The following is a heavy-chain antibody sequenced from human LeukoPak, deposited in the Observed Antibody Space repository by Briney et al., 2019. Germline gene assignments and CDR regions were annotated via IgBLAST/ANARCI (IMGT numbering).Heavy chain of an antibody. D-gene: IGHD3-16*02. J-gene: IGHJ6*03. Sequence: GGSLRLSCAASEFSVGSNYMTWVRQAPGKGLEWVSLIYSGGSTYYADSVKGRFTISRDNSKNTLYLQMNSLRAEDTAVYYCARDLFDYVWGSYREAYYYMDVWGKGTTVTVSS. CDR1: EFSVGSNY. CDR2: IYSGGST. CDR3: ARDLFDYVWGSYREAYYYMDV. V-gene: IGHV3-66*01.